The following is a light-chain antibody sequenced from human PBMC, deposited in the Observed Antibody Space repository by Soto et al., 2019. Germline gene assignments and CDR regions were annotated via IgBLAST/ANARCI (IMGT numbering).Light chain of an antibody. Sequence: QPVLTQPPSASGTPGQRVLISCSGSSSSIGRNTVNWYQQLPGTAPKLLIYSNSQRPSGVPDRFSGSKSGTSASLAISGLRSEDEADYFCSAWDDRLNGPLFGGGTKLT. CDR2: SNS. CDR3: SAWDDRLNGPL. J-gene: IGLJ2*01. V-gene: IGLV1-44*01. CDR1: SSSIGRNT.